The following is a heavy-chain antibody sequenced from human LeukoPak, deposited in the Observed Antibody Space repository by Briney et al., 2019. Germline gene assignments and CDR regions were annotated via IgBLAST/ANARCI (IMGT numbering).Heavy chain of an antibody. CDR1: GDSISSGGYY. Sequence: SETLSLTCTVSGDSISSGGYYWSWIRQHPGKGLEWIGYIYYSGSTSYYPSLESRVTISVDTSKNQFSLNLNSVTAADTAVYYCVRATVTTYYFDYWGQGTLVTVSS. CDR3: VRATVTTYYFDY. D-gene: IGHD4-17*01. CDR2: IYYSGST. J-gene: IGHJ4*02. V-gene: IGHV4-31*03.